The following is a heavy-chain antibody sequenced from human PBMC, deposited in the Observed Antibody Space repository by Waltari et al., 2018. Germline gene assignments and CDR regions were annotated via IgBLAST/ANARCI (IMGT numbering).Heavy chain of an antibody. CDR1: GGSISSYY. CDR3: ARARAYQLLSNWFDP. J-gene: IGHJ5*02. Sequence: QVQLQESGPGLVKPSETLSLTCTVSGGSISSYYWSWIRQPPGKGLEWIGYIYYSGSTNDNPSLKSRVTISVDTSKNQFSLKLSSVTAADTAVYYCARARAYQLLSNWFDPWGQGTLVTVSS. CDR2: IYYSGST. D-gene: IGHD2-2*01. V-gene: IGHV4-59*01.